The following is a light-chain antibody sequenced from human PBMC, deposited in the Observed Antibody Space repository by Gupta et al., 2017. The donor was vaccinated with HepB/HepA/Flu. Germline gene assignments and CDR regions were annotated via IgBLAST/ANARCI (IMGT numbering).Light chain of an antibody. V-gene: IGLV2-14*01. Sequence: SALTQPASVSGSPRRSFTISCTGTSSDVGGYNYVSWYQQHPGKAPKLIIYDVSNRPSGVSNRFSGSKSGNTASLTISGRQAEDEADYYCSSYTSSSTVVFGGGTKLTVL. CDR2: DVS. CDR3: SSYTSSSTVV. CDR1: SSDVGGYNY. J-gene: IGLJ2*01.